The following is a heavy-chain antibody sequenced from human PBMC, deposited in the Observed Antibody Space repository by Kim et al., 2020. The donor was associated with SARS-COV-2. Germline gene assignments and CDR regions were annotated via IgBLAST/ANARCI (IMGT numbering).Heavy chain of an antibody. D-gene: IGHD5-18*01. CDR3: ARALSRGYSYGYEDY. V-gene: IGHV3-53*01. J-gene: IGHJ4*02. Sequence: SVKGRVTIYRHNTKTTLYLQMNSLRAEDTAVYYCARALSRGYSYGYEDYWGQGTLLTVSS.